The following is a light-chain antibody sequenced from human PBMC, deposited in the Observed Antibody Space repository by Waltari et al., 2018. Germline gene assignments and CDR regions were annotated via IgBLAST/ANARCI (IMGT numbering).Light chain of an antibody. V-gene: IGKV1-27*01. Sequence: DIQMTQSPSSLSASTGDRVTITCRASQGLSRSLAWYQQKPGKVPKLLISAASTLQAGVPSRFSGSGSGTDFTLTISSLQPEDVATYYCQKYNSAPYTFGQGTRLEI. CDR2: AAS. CDR3: QKYNSAPYT. CDR1: QGLSRS. J-gene: IGKJ2*01.